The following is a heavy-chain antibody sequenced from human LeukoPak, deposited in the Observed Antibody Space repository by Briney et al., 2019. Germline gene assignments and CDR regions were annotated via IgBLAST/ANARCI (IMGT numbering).Heavy chain of an antibody. V-gene: IGHV1-8*01. D-gene: IGHD3-9*01. J-gene: IGHJ5*02. Sequence: ASVKVSCKASGYTFTSYAINWVLQATGQGLEWVGWMNPNSGNTGYAQKFQGRVTMTRNTSISTAYMELSSLRSEDTAVYYCARIYYDILTGYRRFDPWGQGTLVTVSS. CDR1: GYTFTSYA. CDR3: ARIYYDILTGYRRFDP. CDR2: MNPNSGNT.